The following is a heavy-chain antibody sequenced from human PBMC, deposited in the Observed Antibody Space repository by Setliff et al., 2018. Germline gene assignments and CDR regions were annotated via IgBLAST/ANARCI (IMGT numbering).Heavy chain of an antibody. Sequence: PGGSLRLSCETSGVPLYTYDMNWVRQAPGKALEWISFISHGGATKYYADSVKGRFTISRDNAKNSVFLDMNSLRVDDTATYYCARDRLTSARYWTSDYWGQGTLVTVSS. CDR2: ISHGGATK. CDR1: GVPLYTYD. D-gene: IGHD2-8*02. J-gene: IGHJ4*02. CDR3: ARDRLTSARYWTSDY. V-gene: IGHV3-48*01.